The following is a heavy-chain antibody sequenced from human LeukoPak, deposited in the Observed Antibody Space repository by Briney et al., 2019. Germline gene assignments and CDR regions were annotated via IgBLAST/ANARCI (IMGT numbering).Heavy chain of an antibody. CDR3: ARDLGGSGSYP. CDR2: IYYSGST. J-gene: IGHJ5*02. CDR1: GGSISSYY. V-gene: IGHV4-4*07. Sequence: SETLSLTCTVSGGSISSYYWSWIRQPAGKGLEWIGGIYYSGSTYYNPSLKSRVTISVDTSKNQFSLKLSSVTAADTAVYYCARDLGGSGSYPWGQGTLVTVSS. D-gene: IGHD3-10*01.